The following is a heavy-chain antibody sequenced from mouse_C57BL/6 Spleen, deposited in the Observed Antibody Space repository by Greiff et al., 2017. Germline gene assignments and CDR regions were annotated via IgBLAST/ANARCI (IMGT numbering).Heavy chain of an antibody. J-gene: IGHJ4*01. V-gene: IGHV14-4*01. CDR1: GFYITDDY. Sequence: EVQLQQSGAELVRPGASVKLSCTASGFYITDDYMHWVKQRTEQGLEWIGWIDPENGDTEYDQKFQGTATITADKSSSPAYMHISCLPSVDTAVIYCTLYRYAMDYWGQGTSVTGSS. CDR3: TLYRYAMDY. D-gene: IGHD2-1*01. CDR2: IDPENGDT.